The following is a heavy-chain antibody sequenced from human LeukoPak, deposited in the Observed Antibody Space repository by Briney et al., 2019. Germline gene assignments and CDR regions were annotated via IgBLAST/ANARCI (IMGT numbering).Heavy chain of an antibody. V-gene: IGHV3-48*03. CDR2: ISSSGSTI. J-gene: IGHJ6*04. CDR1: GFTFSSYE. D-gene: IGHD3-10*02. CDR3: AELGITMIGGV. Sequence: GGSLRLSCAASGFTFSSYEMNWVRQAPGKGLEWVSYISSSGSTIYYADSVKGRFTISRDNAKNSLYLQTNSLRAEDTAVYYCAELGITMIGGVWGRGTTVTISS.